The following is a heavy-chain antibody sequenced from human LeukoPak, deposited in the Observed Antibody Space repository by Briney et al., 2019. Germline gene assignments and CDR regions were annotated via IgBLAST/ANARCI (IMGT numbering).Heavy chain of an antibody. CDR2: IYYSGST. Sequence: SETLSLTCTVSGGSISSYYWSWIRQPPGKGLEWIGYIYYSGSTNYNPSLKSRVTISVDTSENQFSLKLSSVTAADTAVYYCAREMIETDAFDIWGQGTMVTVSS. D-gene: IGHD3-22*01. J-gene: IGHJ3*02. CDR1: GGSISSYY. CDR3: AREMIETDAFDI. V-gene: IGHV4-59*01.